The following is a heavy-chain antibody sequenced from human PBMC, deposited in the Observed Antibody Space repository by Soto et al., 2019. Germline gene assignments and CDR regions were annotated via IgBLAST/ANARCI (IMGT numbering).Heavy chain of an antibody. D-gene: IGHD4-17*01. CDR3: AKMETTVVTHYYYYGMDV. CDR2: IYSDGYT. Sequence: GGSLRVSCAASGFTVSISYMSWVSQVPGKGLEWVSIIYSDGYTYYADSVKGRFTISRDNSKNTLYLQMNSLRAEDTAVYYCAKMETTVVTHYYYYGMDVWGQGTTVTVSS. CDR1: GFTVSISY. J-gene: IGHJ6*02. V-gene: IGHV3-66*01.